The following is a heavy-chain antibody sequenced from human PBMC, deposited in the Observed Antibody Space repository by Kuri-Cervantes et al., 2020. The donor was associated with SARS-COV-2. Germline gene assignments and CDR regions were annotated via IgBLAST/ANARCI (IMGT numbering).Heavy chain of an antibody. Sequence: GESLKISCAASGFTFSSYGMHWVRQAPGKGLEWVAVISYDGSNKYYADSVKGRFTISRDNSKNTLYLQMNSLRAEDTAVYYCAKDVGYFGGMDVWGQGTTVTVSS. D-gene: IGHD3-9*01. J-gene: IGHJ6*02. CDR2: ISYDGSNK. V-gene: IGHV3-30*18. CDR1: GFTFSSYG. CDR3: AKDVGYFGGMDV.